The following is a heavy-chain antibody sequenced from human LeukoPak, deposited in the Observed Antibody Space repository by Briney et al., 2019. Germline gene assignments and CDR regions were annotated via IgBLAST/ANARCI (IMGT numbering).Heavy chain of an antibody. CDR1: GFTFDDYA. D-gene: IGHD2-21*02. CDR2: ISGDGGST. V-gene: IGHV3-43*02. J-gene: IGHJ3*02. CDR3: AKEYCGGDCRAFDI. Sequence: GGSLRLSCAASGFTFDDYAMHWVRQAPGKGLGWVSLISGDGGSTYYADSVKGRFTISRDNSKNSLYLQMNSLRTEDSALYYCAKEYCGGDCRAFDIWGQGTMVTVSS.